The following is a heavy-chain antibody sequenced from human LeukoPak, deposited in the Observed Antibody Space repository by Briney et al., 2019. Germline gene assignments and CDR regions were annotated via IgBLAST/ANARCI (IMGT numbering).Heavy chain of an antibody. D-gene: IGHD3-10*01. J-gene: IGHJ5*02. V-gene: IGHV1-69*01. CDR3: ARAYGSGSYYNFNWFGP. Sequence: SVKVSCKASGGTFSSYAISWVRQAPGQGLEWMGGIIPIFGTANYAQKFQGRVTITADESTSTAYMELSSLRSEDTAVYYCARAYGSGSYYNFNWFGPWGQGTLVTVSS. CDR1: GGTFSSYA. CDR2: IIPIFGTA.